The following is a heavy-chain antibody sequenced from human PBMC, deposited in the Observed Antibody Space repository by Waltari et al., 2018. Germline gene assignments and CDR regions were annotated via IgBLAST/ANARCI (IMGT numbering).Heavy chain of an antibody. J-gene: IGHJ3*02. Sequence: VSGGSLRRGYYWGWIRQPLGKGLEWIGSVSHSGSTYYNPSLKSRVTISIHMSKHQFSLELRSVTAADTAVYFCASDLGGTAVATDAFDIWGQGTMVIVSS. CDR1: GGSLRRGYY. CDR2: VSHSGST. D-gene: IGHD6-19*01. V-gene: IGHV4-38-2*02. CDR3: ASDLGGTAVATDAFDI.